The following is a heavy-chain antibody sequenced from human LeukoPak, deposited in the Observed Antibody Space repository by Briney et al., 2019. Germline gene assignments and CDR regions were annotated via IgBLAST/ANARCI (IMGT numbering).Heavy chain of an antibody. V-gene: IGHV4-34*01. Sequence: SETLSLTCAVYGGSFSGYYWSWIRQPPGKGLEWIGEINHSGSTNYNPSLKSRVTISVDTSKNQFSLKLSSVTAADTAVYYCARAPSYYYGSGSSFYYYGMDVWGQGTTVTVSS. CDR1: GGSFSGYY. D-gene: IGHD3-10*01. CDR2: INHSGST. J-gene: IGHJ6*02. CDR3: ARAPSYYYGSGSSFYYYGMDV.